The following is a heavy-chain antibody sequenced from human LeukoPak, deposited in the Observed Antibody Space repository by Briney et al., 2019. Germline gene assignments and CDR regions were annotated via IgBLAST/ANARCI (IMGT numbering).Heavy chain of an antibody. Sequence: PGGSLRLSCAASGFTFSSYAMHWVRQAPGKGLEWVAVISYDGSNKYSADSVKSRFTLSRDNSKNTRYLQINSLRAEETAVYYWARGGDCSGGSCYKAHWFDPWGQRTLVTVSS. V-gene: IGHV3-30*04. CDR3: ARGGDCSGGSCYKAHWFDP. CDR1: GFTFSSYA. D-gene: IGHD2-15*01. CDR2: ISYDGSNK. J-gene: IGHJ5*02.